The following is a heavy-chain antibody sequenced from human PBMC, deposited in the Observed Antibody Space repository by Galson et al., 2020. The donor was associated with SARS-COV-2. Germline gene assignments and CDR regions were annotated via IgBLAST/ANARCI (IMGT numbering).Heavy chain of an antibody. CDR3: ARDSYCGGDCLNDF. V-gene: IGHV3-11*06. CDR2: ISSSSSYT. CDR1: GFTFSDYY. J-gene: IGHJ4*02. Sequence: AGSLRLSCAASGFTFSDYYMSWIRQAPGKGLEWVSYISSSSSYTNDADSVKGRFTISRDNAKNSLYLQMNSLRAEDTAVYYCARDSYCGGDCLNDFWGQGALVTVSA. D-gene: IGHD2-21*01.